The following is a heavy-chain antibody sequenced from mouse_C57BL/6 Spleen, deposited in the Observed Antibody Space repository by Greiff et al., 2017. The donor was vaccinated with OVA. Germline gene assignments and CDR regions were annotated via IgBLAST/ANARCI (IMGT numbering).Heavy chain of an antibody. CDR2: IYPGDGDT. CDR1: GYAFSSSW. J-gene: IGHJ3*01. V-gene: IGHV1-82*01. CDR3: ESEAQATVAGFAY. Sequence: VQLQQSGPELVKPGASVKISCKASGYAFSSSWMNWVKQRPGKGLEWIGRIYPGDGDTNYNGKFKGKATLTADKSSSTAYMQLSSLTSEDSGVYCCESEAQATVAGFAYWGQGTLVTVSA. D-gene: IGHD3-2*02.